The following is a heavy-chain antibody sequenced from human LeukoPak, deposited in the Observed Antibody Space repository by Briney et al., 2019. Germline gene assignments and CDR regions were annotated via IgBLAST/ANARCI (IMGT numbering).Heavy chain of an antibody. CDR2: INPNSGGT. J-gene: IGHJ4*02. CDR1: GYTFTGYY. Sequence: GASVKVSCKASGYTFTGYYMHWVRQAPGQGLEWLGWINPNSGGTNYAQKFQGWVTMTRDTSISTAYMELSRLRSDDTAVYYCARERSVYFDYWGQGALVTVSS. CDR3: ARERSVYFDY. V-gene: IGHV1-2*04.